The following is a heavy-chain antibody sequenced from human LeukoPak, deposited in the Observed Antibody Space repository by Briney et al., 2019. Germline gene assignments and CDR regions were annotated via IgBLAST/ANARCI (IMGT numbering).Heavy chain of an antibody. CDR1: GFTFSNAW. CDR2: IKSKTDGGTT. CDR3: TTPERFRITVYSWLSDYGFDS. J-gene: IGHJ4*02. Sequence: GGSLRLSCAASGFTFSNAWMSWVRQAPGKGLEWVGRIKSKTDGGTTDYAAPVKGRFTISRDDSKNTLYLQMNSLKTEDTAVYYCTTPERFRITVYSWLSDYGFDSWGQGTLVTVSS. D-gene: IGHD3-22*01. V-gene: IGHV3-15*01.